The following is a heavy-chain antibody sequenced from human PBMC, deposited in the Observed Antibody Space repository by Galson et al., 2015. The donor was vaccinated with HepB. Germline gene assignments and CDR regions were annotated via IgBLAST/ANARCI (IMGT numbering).Heavy chain of an antibody. D-gene: IGHD2/OR15-2a*01. J-gene: IGHJ6*02. CDR2: IWYDGSNK. CDR1: GFTFSSYG. V-gene: IGHV3-33*01. Sequence: SLRLSCAASGFTFSSYGMHWVRQAPGKGLEWVAVIWYDGSNKYYADSVKGRFTISRDNSKNTLYLQMNSLRAEDTAVYYCARCFPRSALGMDVWGQGTTVTVSS. CDR3: ARCFPRSALGMDV.